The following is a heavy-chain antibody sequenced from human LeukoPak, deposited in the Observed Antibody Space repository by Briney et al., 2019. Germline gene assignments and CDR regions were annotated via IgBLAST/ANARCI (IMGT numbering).Heavy chain of an antibody. D-gene: IGHD4-17*01. CDR3: TVTGY. Sequence: GGSLRLSCAASGFTFDDYAMHWVRHAPGKGLEWVSGISWNSGSIGYADSVKGRFTISRDNAKNSLYLQMNSLRVEDTAVYYCTVTGYWGQGTLVTVSS. CDR1: GFTFDDYA. J-gene: IGHJ4*02. V-gene: IGHV3-9*01. CDR2: ISWNSGSI.